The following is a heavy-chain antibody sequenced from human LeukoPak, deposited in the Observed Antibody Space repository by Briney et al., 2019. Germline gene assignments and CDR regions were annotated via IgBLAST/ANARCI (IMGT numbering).Heavy chain of an antibody. Sequence: ASVKVSCKASGYTFTGYYMHWVRQAPGQGPEWMGRINPNSGGTNYAQKFQGRVNMTRDTPISTAYMELSSLRSDDTALYFCAREMSGDFSNWFDTWGQGTLVTVSS. V-gene: IGHV1-2*06. J-gene: IGHJ5*01. CDR1: GYTFTGYY. CDR2: INPNSGGT. D-gene: IGHD4-17*01. CDR3: AREMSGDFSNWFDT.